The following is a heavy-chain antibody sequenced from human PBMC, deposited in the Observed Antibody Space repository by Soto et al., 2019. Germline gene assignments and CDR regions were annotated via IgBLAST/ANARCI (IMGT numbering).Heavy chain of an antibody. D-gene: IGHD2-2*01. J-gene: IGHJ3*02. V-gene: IGHV4-4*07. CDR1: GGSISSYY. CDR3: ARGGGGYQRNDAFDI. Sequence: PSETLSLTCTVSGGSISSYYWSWIRQPAGKGLGWIGRIYTSGSTNYNPSLKSRVTMSVDTSKNQFSLKLSSVTAADTAVYYCARGGGGYQRNDAFDIWGQGTMVTVSS. CDR2: IYTSGST.